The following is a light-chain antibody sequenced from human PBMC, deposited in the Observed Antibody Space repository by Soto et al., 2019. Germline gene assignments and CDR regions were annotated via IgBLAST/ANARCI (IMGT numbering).Light chain of an antibody. CDR2: DAS. CDR1: QSVSSY. CDR3: QQRSNGPCT. Sequence: EIVLPQSPATLSLSPGERATLSCRASQSVSSYLAWYQQKPGQAPRLLIYDASNRATGIPARFSGSGSGTDFTLTISSLEPEDFAVYYCQQRSNGPCTFGQGTKVEIK. V-gene: IGKV3-11*01. J-gene: IGKJ1*01.